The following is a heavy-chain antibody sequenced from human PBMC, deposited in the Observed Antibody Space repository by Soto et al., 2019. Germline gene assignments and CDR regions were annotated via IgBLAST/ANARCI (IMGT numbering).Heavy chain of an antibody. CDR2: IYYSGGT. J-gene: IGHJ5*02. Sequence: PSETLSLTCTVSGGSISSYYWSWIRQPPGKGLGWIGYIYYSGGTYYNPSLKSRVTISVDTSKNQFSLELSSVTAADTAVYYCASIYDSSGYYYGNNWFDPWGQGTLVTVSS. CDR3: ASIYDSSGYYYGNNWFDP. D-gene: IGHD3-22*01. V-gene: IGHV4-59*12. CDR1: GGSISSYY.